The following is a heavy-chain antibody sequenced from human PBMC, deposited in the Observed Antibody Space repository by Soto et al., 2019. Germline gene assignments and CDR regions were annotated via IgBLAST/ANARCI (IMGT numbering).Heavy chain of an antibody. CDR3: TKVDV. J-gene: IGHJ6*01. V-gene: IGHV3-30-3*01. CDR2: ISFDGSKK. CDR1: GFTFISYD. Sequence: GGSLRLSCVGSGFTFISYDMHWVRQAPGKGLEWVGFISFDGSKKHYADSVGGRFTISRDNSKSTMYLEMNSLRPKDTAVYYCTKVDVWGPGTAVTVSS.